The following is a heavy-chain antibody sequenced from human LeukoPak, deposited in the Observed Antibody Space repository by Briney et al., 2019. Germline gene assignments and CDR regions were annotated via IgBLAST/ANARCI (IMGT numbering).Heavy chain of an antibody. CDR1: GYTFTSYY. CDR3: ARDRAAAGTDYYYGMDV. CDR2: INPSGGST. J-gene: IGHJ6*02. Sequence: ASVKVSCKASGYTFTSYYMHWVRQAPGLGLEWMGIINPSGGSTSYAQKFQGRVTMTRDTSTSTVYMELSSLRSEDTAVYYCARDRAAAGTDYYYGMDVWGQGTTVTVPS. D-gene: IGHD6-13*01. V-gene: IGHV1-46*01.